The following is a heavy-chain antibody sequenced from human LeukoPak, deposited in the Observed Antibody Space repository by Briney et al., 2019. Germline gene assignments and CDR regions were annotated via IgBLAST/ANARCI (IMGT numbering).Heavy chain of an antibody. D-gene: IGHD3-9*01. J-gene: IGHJ5*02. V-gene: IGHV4-59*01. Sequence: PSETLSLTCTVSGSSMNNYYWTWIRQPPGKGLEWIGYIYHSGSTNYNPSLKSRITISLDTSKDQFSLKLSSVTAADTAVYYCARVVIHYDILTGYYVGNNWFDPWGQGTLVTVSS. CDR2: IYHSGST. CDR1: GSSMNNYY. CDR3: ARVVIHYDILTGYYVGNNWFDP.